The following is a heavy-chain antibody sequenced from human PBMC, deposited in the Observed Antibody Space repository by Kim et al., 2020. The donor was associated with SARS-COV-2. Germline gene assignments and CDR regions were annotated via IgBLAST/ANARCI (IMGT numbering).Heavy chain of an antibody. CDR3: ARDRGLLDY. V-gene: IGHV3-30*01. CDR2: SNK. Sequence: SNKYYDDAVKGRFTISRDNSKNTLYLQMNSLRAEDTAVYYCARDRGLLDYWGQGTLVTVSS. J-gene: IGHJ4*02.